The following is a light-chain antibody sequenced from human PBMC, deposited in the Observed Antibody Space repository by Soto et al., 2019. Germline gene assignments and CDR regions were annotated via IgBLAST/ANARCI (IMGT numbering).Light chain of an antibody. V-gene: IGKV3D-15*01. Sequence: EVVMTQSPATLSVSPGERATVSCRASHSVGSLLAWYQQKPGQAPRLLIYGASTRATGIPDRFSGSGSGTDFTLTISRLEPEDFAVYYCQQYNNWPRTFGQGTKVDIK. CDR3: QQYNNWPRT. CDR1: HSVGSL. J-gene: IGKJ1*01. CDR2: GAS.